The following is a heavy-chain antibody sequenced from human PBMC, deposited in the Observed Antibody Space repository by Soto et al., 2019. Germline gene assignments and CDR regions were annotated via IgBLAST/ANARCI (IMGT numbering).Heavy chain of an antibody. Sequence: GASVKVSWKASGDTFTSYYMHWVRQAPGRGLEWVGIINPSGGRTSYAQQFQGRVTMTRDTSTSTVYMELSSLRSEDTAVYYCASSDVPAAIEPPDYYGQDVWAQGTTDTVSS. J-gene: IGHJ6*02. CDR2: INPSGGRT. CDR3: ASSDVPAAIEPPDYYGQDV. V-gene: IGHV1-46*01. CDR1: GDTFTSYY. D-gene: IGHD2-2*02.